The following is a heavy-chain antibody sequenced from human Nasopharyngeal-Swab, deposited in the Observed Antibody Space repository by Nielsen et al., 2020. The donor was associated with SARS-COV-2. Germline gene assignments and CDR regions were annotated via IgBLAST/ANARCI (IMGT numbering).Heavy chain of an antibody. J-gene: IGHJ4*02. D-gene: IGHD4-23*01. Sequence: GGSLRLSCAASGFTFSSYSMNWVRQAPGKGLEWVSYISSSSTIYYADSVKGRFTISRDNAKNSLYLQMNSLRAEDTAVYYCARQYGGNLDFDYWGQGTLVTVSS. CDR3: ARQYGGNLDFDY. CDR2: ISSSSTI. CDR1: GFTFSSYS. V-gene: IGHV3-48*01.